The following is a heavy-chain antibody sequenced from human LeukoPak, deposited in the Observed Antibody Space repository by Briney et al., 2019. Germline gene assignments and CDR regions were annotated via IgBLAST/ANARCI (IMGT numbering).Heavy chain of an antibody. CDR1: GFTFSNYA. D-gene: IGHD5-24*01. V-gene: IGHV3-64D*06. CDR3: VKDRGWLQPFDY. Sequence: PGGSLRLSCSASGFTFSNYAMHWARQAPGKGLEYVSAISSTGGSTYYADSVKGRFTISRDNSKNTLYLQMSSLRAEDTAVYYCVKDRGWLQPFDYWGQGTLVTVSS. J-gene: IGHJ4*02. CDR2: ISSTGGST.